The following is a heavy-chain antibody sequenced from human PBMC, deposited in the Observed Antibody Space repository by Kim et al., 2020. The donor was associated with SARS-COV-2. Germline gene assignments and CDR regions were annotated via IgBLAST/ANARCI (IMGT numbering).Heavy chain of an antibody. Sequence: GGSLRLSCAASGFTFSSYGMHWVRQAPGKGLEWVAVISYDGSNKYYADSVKGRFTISRDNSKNTLYLQMNSLRAEDTAVYYCAKDRGSYYDYYYYGMDVWGQGTTVTVSS. V-gene: IGHV3-30*18. CDR3: AKDRGSYYDYYYYGMDV. J-gene: IGHJ6*02. CDR1: GFTFSSYG. CDR2: ISYDGSNK. D-gene: IGHD1-26*01.